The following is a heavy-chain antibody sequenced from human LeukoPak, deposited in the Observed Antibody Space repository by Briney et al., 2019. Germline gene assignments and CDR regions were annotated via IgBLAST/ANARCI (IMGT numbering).Heavy chain of an antibody. Sequence: PSETLSLTCTVSGGSISSYYWSWIRQPPGKGLEWIGYIYYSGSTNYNPSLKSRVTISVGTSKNQFSLKLSSVTAADTAVYYCARVLKASGYYDSSGYYPIWFDPWGQGTLVTVSS. V-gene: IGHV4-59*01. CDR3: ARVLKASGYYDSSGYYPIWFDP. D-gene: IGHD3-22*01. CDR1: GGSISSYY. J-gene: IGHJ5*02. CDR2: IYYSGST.